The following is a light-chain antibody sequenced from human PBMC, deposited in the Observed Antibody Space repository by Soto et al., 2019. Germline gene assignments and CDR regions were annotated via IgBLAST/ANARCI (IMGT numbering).Light chain of an antibody. CDR2: KET. J-gene: IGKJ4*01. Sequence: DIQMTQSPSTLSASVGDRVTITCRASQSISGWLACYQQKPGKAPKRLISKETSLESGVPSRFSVSGSGPESTLTISSLQPDDFPTYYGQPYNNYSALTLVGGTKVEIK. V-gene: IGKV1-5*03. CDR1: QSISGW. CDR3: QPYNNYSALT.